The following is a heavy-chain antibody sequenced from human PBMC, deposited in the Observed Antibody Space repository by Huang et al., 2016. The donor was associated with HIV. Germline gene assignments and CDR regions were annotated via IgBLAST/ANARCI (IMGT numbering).Heavy chain of an antibody. CDR2: IGGKCVDI. D-gene: IGHD2-8*01. V-gene: IGHV3-9*01. J-gene: IGHJ4*02. CDR3: VIMDDYFDY. Sequence: VQLVESGGGLVQPGWSLRLSCAASGFAFSHYAVHWVRQSPGKGLEWVSGIGGKCVDIAYAASVRGRFVISRDNAKKSLYLKMNGLRLEDTALYFCVIMDDYFDYWGQGVLVGVSS. CDR1: GFAFSHYA.